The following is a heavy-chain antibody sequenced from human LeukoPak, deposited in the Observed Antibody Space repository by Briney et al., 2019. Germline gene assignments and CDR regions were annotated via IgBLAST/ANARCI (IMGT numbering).Heavy chain of an antibody. Sequence: GGSLRLSCAASGLIFSPYGMHWVRQAPGKALEWVAVISFDGRDIYYTDSVKGRFTISRDNSKDTLYLQMNSLRAEDTAVYYCAKHLWGVSGSYYDYWGQGTLVTVSS. D-gene: IGHD3-10*01. CDR2: ISFDGRDI. V-gene: IGHV3-30*18. CDR1: GLIFSPYG. CDR3: AKHLWGVSGSYYDY. J-gene: IGHJ4*02.